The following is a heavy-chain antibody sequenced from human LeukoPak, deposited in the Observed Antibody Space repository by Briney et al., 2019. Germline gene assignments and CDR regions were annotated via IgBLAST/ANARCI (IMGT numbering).Heavy chain of an antibody. J-gene: IGHJ3*02. V-gene: IGHV4-38-2*02. CDR2: IYHSGST. CDR3: ARDWVGFDI. D-gene: IGHD3-16*01. CDR1: GNSLSRSYY. Sequence: SETLSLTCAVSGNSLSRSYYWGWIRQPPGKGLEWVGNIYHSGSTYYNPSLKSRVAISVDTSRNQFSLRLNSVTTADTAVYYCARDWVGFDIWGQGTVVTVSS.